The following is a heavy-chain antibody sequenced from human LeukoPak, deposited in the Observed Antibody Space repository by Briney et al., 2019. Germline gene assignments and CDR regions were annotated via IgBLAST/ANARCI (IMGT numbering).Heavy chain of an antibody. CDR2: INPNSGGT. Sequence: ASVKVSCKASGYTFTGYYMHWVRQAPGQGLEWMGWINPNSGGTNYAQKFQGRVTMTRDTSISTAYMELSRLRSDDTAVYYCARNPLDDYVWGSYRLYYYGMDVWGQGTTVTVSS. D-gene: IGHD3-16*02. J-gene: IGHJ6*02. V-gene: IGHV1-2*02. CDR3: ARNPLDDYVWGSYRLYYYGMDV. CDR1: GYTFTGYY.